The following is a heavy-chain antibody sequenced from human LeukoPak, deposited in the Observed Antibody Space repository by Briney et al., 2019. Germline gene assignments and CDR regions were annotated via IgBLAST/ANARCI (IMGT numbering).Heavy chain of an antibody. V-gene: IGHV4-59*08. CDR2: IYYSGGA. Sequence: SGTLSLTCTASGGSISSYYWSWIRQPPGKGLEWIGYIYYSGGANYNPSLKSRVTISVDTSKNKFSLKLSSGTAADTAAYYCARSEDIVVGSGMDVWGQGTTVTVSS. J-gene: IGHJ6*02. CDR1: GGSISSYY. CDR3: ARSEDIVVGSGMDV. D-gene: IGHD2-15*01.